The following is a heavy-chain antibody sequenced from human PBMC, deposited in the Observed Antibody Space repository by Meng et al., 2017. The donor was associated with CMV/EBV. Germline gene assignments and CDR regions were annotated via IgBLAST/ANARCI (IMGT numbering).Heavy chain of an antibody. CDR3: ARVTSRVAGAFDY. V-gene: IGHV4-30-4*08. J-gene: IGHJ4*02. D-gene: IGHD1-14*01. Sequence: QLQLHESGPGLGKPSQTLSLTCTVSGGSISSGDYYWSWIRQPPGKGLEWIGYIYYSGSTYYNPSLKSRVTISVDTSKNQFSLKLSSVTAADTAVYYCARVTSRVAGAFDYWGQGTLVTVSS. CDR1: GGSISSGDYY. CDR2: IYYSGST.